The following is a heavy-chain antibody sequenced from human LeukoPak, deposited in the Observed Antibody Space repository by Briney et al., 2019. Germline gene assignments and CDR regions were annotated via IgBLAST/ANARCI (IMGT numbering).Heavy chain of an antibody. CDR3: ARVSTYSGSSGYYYYYYMDV. D-gene: IGHD6-6*01. V-gene: IGHV1-69*05. CDR2: IIPIFGTA. Sequence: GASVKVSCKASGGTFSSYAISWVRQAPGQGLEWMGGIIPIFGTANYAQKFQGRVTITTDESTSTAYMELSSLRSEDTAVYYCARVSTYSGSSGYYYYYYMDVWGKGTTVTVSS. J-gene: IGHJ6*03. CDR1: GGTFSSYA.